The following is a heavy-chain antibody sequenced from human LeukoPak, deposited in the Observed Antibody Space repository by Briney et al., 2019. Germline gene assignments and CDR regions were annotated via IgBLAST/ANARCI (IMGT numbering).Heavy chain of an antibody. Sequence: GRSLRLSCAASGFTFSSYWMSWVRQAPGKGLEWVANINQDESEKYYVDSVKGRFTISRDNAKNSLYLQMNSLRAEDTAVYYCARVSYYDSSGYYFLSYVDYWGQGTLVTVSS. CDR3: ARVSYYDSSGYYFLSYVDY. J-gene: IGHJ4*02. CDR2: INQDESEK. V-gene: IGHV3-7*03. CDR1: GFTFSSYW. D-gene: IGHD3-22*01.